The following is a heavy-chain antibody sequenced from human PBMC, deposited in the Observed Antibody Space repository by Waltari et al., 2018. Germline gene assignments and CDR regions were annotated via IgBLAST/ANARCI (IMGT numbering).Heavy chain of an antibody. CDR1: GGSLRGYY. Sequence: QVHLQQWGAGLLRPSETLSLICAVYGGSLRGYYWGWIRQPPGKGRGWIGEINHSPNSNYNPSLRSRVHMSIDTSQNQFSLQLTSVTAADTGVYYCVRLEDCTGPGGNCYSGAPFAVDVWGQGTTVTVPS. J-gene: IGHJ6*02. CDR3: VRLEDCTGPGGNCYSGAPFAVDV. CDR2: INHSPNS. V-gene: IGHV4-34*01. D-gene: IGHD2-8*02.